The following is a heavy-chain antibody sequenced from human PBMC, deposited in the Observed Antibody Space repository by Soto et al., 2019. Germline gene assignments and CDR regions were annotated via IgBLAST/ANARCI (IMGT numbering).Heavy chain of an antibody. CDR3: GRRGGALGY. CDR1: GFTFSSYA. D-gene: IGHD3-16*01. J-gene: IGHJ4*02. V-gene: IGHV3-23*01. Sequence: EVQLMESGGGLVQPGGSLRLSCAASGFTFSSYAMSWVRQAPGKGLEWVSVITGSGSTTYYADSVKGRFTISRDNSKNTLYLQMISLRAEDTAVCSCGRRGGALGYWGQGTLVTVSS. CDR2: ITGSGSTT.